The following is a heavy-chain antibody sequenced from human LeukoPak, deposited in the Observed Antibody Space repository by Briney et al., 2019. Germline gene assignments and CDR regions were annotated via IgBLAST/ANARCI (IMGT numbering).Heavy chain of an antibody. Sequence: PGGSLRLSCAASGFTFSNYAMSWVRQAPGKGLEWVSAISGSGDNTYYADSVKGRFTVSRDNSKNTLYVQMNSLRAEDTAVYYCARVRRDTAMVNYMDVWGKGTTVTISS. CDR1: GFTFSNYA. V-gene: IGHV3-23*01. D-gene: IGHD5-18*01. CDR3: ARVRRDTAMVNYMDV. CDR2: ISGSGDNT. J-gene: IGHJ6*03.